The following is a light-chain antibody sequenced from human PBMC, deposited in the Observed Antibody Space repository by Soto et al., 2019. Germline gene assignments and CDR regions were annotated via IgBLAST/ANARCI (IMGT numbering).Light chain of an antibody. Sequence: DIQMTQSPSSLSVSVGDRVTITCRASQNIGTSLNWYQMKLGRAPTLLIYSASTLQSGAPSRFSGGGSGTYFTLTINSLQPEDFAPYSCQQSYNAPYTFGQGTMLEIK. CDR3: QQSYNAPYT. CDR1: QNIGTS. J-gene: IGKJ2*01. CDR2: SAS. V-gene: IGKV1-39*01.